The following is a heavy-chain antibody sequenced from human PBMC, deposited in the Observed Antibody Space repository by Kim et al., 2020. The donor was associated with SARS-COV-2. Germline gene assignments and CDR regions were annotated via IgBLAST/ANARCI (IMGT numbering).Heavy chain of an antibody. CDR3: ARAASSSGWSAGLDY. J-gene: IGHJ4*01. D-gene: IGHD6-19*01. CDR2: IYYSGST. V-gene: IGHV4-61*01. Sequence: SETLSLTCTVSGGSVSSGSYYWSWIRQPPGKGLEWIGYIYYSGSTNYNPSLKSRVTISVDTSKNQFSLKLSSVTAADTAVYYCARAASSSGWSAGLDYWG. CDR1: GGSVSSGSYY.